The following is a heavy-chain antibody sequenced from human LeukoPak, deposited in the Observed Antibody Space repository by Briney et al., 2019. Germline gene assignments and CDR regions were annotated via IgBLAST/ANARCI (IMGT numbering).Heavy chain of an antibody. V-gene: IGHV3-30*18. Sequence: GGSLRLSCAASGFTFSSYGMHWVRQAPGKGLEWVAFISYDGTNKYYADSVRGRFTISRDNSKNTLFLQMNSLRAEDTAVYYCAKGGYHGNAPGYWGQGTLVTVSS. J-gene: IGHJ4*02. D-gene: IGHD4-23*01. CDR2: ISYDGTNK. CDR3: AKGGYHGNAPGY. CDR1: GFTFSSYG.